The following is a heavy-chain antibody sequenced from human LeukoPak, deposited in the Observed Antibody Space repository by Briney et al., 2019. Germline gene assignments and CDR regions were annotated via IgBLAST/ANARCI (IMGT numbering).Heavy chain of an antibody. Sequence: PGGSLRLSCAASGFTVSSNYMSWVRQAPGKGLEWVSVIYSGGSTYYADSVKGRFTISRDNSKNTLYLQMNSLRAEDTAVYYCSSGSPYYYYYMDVWGKGTTVTVSS. CDR1: GFTVSSNY. V-gene: IGHV3-53*01. CDR3: SSGSPYYYYYMDV. J-gene: IGHJ6*03. CDR2: IYSGGST. D-gene: IGHD3-10*01.